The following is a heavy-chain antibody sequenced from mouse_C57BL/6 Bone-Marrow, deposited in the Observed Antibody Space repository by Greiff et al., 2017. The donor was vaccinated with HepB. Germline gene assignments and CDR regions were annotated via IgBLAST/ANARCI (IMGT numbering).Heavy chain of an antibody. CDR3: AKEDYDYDGGFAY. CDR2: IWGGGGT. V-gene: IGHV2-9*01. D-gene: IGHD2-4*01. J-gene: IGHJ3*01. Sequence: QVQLKESGPGLVAPSQSLSISCTVSGFSLTSYGVDWVRQPPGKGLEWLGVIWGGGGTNNNSALMSRLTISKDNTKSQVFLKMNSLQTDDTAMYYCAKEDYDYDGGFAYWGQGTLVTVSA. CDR1: GFSLTSYG.